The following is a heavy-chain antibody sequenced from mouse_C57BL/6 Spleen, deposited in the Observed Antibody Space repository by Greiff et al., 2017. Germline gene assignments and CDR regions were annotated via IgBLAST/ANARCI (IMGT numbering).Heavy chain of an antibody. D-gene: IGHD2-3*01. CDR1: GFTFSSYG. CDR2: ISSGGSYT. CDR3: ARHDDGYFLFDY. Sequence: EVKLMESGGDLVKPGGSLKLSCAASGFTFSSYGMSWVRQTPDKRLEWVATISSGGSYTYYPDSVKGRFTISRDNAKNTLYLQMSSLKSEDTAMYYCARHDDGYFLFDYWGQRTTLTVSS. J-gene: IGHJ2*01. V-gene: IGHV5-6*01.